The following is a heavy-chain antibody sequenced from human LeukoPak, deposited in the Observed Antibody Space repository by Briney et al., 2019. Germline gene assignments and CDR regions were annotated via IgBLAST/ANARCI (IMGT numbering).Heavy chain of an antibody. CDR1: GYTFTSYG. J-gene: IGHJ3*02. V-gene: IGHV1-18*01. CDR2: ISAYNGNT. D-gene: IGHD5-18*01. Sequence: GASVKVSCKASGYTFTSYGISWVRQAPGQGLEWMGWISAYNGNTNYAQKLQGRVTMTTDTSTSTAYMELRSLRSDDTAVYYCATRGTAMVKYAFDIWGQGTMVTVSS. CDR3: ATRGTAMVKYAFDI.